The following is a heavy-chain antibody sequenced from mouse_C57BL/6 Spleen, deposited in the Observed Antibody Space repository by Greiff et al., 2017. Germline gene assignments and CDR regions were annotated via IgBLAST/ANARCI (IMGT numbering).Heavy chain of an antibody. V-gene: IGHV10-1*01. Sequence: DVKLVESGGGLVQPTGSLKLSCAASGFSFNTYAMNWVRQAPGKGLEWVARIRSKSNNYATYYADSVKDRFTISRDDSESMLYLQMNNLKTEDTAMYYCVRQGNWGCAYCGQGTLVTVSA. D-gene: IGHD4-1*01. CDR2: IRSKSNNYAT. CDR1: GFSFNTYA. J-gene: IGHJ3*01. CDR3: VRQGNWGCAY.